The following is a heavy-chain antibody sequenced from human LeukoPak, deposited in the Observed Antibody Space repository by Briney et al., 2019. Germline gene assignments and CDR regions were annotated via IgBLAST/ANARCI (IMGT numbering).Heavy chain of an antibody. Sequence: SETLSLTCTVSGGSISSYYWSWIRQPPGKGLEWIGYIYYSGSTNYNPSLKSRVTISVDTSKNQFSLKLSSVTAADTAVYYCARATGRGYYYYYMDVWGKGTTVTISS. CDR3: ARATGRGYYYYYMDV. CDR1: GGSISSYY. D-gene: IGHD3-10*01. CDR2: IYYSGST. V-gene: IGHV4-59*12. J-gene: IGHJ6*03.